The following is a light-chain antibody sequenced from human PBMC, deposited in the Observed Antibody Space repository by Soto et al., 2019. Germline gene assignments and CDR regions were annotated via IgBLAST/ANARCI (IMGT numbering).Light chain of an antibody. CDR3: QQRSSWPIT. CDR1: QSVGNN. CDR2: DAS. Sequence: EIVLTQSPATLSLSPGERATLSCRASQSVGNNLAWFRQKPGQAPRLLIYDASNRATGIPARFSGSGSGTDFTVTISSLEPEDSAVYYCQQRSSWPITVGQGTRLEIK. V-gene: IGKV3-11*01. J-gene: IGKJ5*01.